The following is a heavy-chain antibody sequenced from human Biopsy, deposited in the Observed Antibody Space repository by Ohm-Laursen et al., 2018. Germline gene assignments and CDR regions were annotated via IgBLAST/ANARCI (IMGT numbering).Heavy chain of an antibody. D-gene: IGHD1-26*01. CDR3: ARDALGGGSYRFFY. J-gene: IGHJ4*02. CDR1: GYTFTSYG. V-gene: IGHV1-69*06. Sequence: ASSVKVSCKASGYTFTSYGISWVRQAPGQGLEWLGGNIPILGTGNYAQKFQDRVTVAADTSTSTAYMELSSLRSDDTAVYYCARDALGGGSYRFFYWGQGSLVTVSS. CDR2: NIPILGTG.